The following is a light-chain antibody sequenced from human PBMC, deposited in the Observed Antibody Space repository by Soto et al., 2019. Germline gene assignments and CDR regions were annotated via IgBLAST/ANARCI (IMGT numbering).Light chain of an antibody. CDR3: QQYNDYSWT. CDR1: QNIGIW. V-gene: IGKV1-5*03. CDR2: KAS. Sequence: IQMTQSPSTLSASIGDRVAITCRASQNIGIWLAWYQQRPGKAPRFLIYKASTLESGVPSRFSGSGSGTDFTLTINSLQPDDFATYYCQQYNDYSWTFGQGTKVQI. J-gene: IGKJ1*01.